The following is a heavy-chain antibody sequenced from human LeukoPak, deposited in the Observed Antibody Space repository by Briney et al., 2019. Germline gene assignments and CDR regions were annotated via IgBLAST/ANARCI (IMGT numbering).Heavy chain of an antibody. CDR1: GGSISSYY. CDR2: LYNSGST. D-gene: IGHD3-22*01. CDR3: ARGGSSGYYYG. V-gene: IGHV4-4*07. Sequence: SATPSLTCTVSGGSISSYYCSWIRQPAGKGLEWIGRLYNSGSTNYNPSLKSRVTMSVDTSKNQFSLKLNSMVAADTAVNYCARGGSSGYYYGWGQGTLVTVSS. J-gene: IGHJ4*02.